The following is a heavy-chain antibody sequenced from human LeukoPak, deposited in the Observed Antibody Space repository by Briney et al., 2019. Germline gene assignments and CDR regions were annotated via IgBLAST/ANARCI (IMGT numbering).Heavy chain of an antibody. J-gene: IGHJ5*02. CDR2: ISHSGST. V-gene: IGHV4-34*01. D-gene: IGHD3-3*01. CDR3: APFWSGYYGFDP. Sequence: SETLSLTCAVYGGSFSGYYWSWIRQPPGKGLEWIGEISHSGSTNYNPSLKSRVTISVDTSKNQFSLKLSSVTAADTAVYYCAPFWSGYYGFDPWGQGTLVTVSS. CDR1: GGSFSGYY.